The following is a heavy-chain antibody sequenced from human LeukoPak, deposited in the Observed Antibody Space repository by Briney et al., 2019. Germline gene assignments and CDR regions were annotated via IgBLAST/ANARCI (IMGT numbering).Heavy chain of an antibody. J-gene: IGHJ6*03. CDR3: AKDKYSSHYYYYMDV. CDR1: GFTFSTYG. V-gene: IGHV3-30*02. CDR2: IRYDGSYK. Sequence: GGSLRLSCAASGFTFSTYGMHWVCQAPGKGLEWVAFIRYDGSYKYYADSVKGRFTISRDNSKNTLYLQMNSLTAEDTAVYYCAKDKYSSHYYYYMDVWGKGTTVTVSS. D-gene: IGHD6-19*01.